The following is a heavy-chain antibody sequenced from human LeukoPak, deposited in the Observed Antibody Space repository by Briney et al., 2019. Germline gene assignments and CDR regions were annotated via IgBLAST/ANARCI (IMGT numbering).Heavy chain of an antibody. Sequence: PGGSLRLSCAASGFTFSSDAMSWVRQAPGKGLEWVSAISGSGGSTYYADSVKGRFTISRDNSKNTLYLQMNSLRAEDTAVYYCVRWGDYCSSTSCYEYYYYYGMDVWGQGTTVTVSS. D-gene: IGHD2-2*01. J-gene: IGHJ6*02. V-gene: IGHV3-23*01. CDR3: VRWGDYCSSTSCYEYYYYYGMDV. CDR2: ISGSGGST. CDR1: GFTFSSDA.